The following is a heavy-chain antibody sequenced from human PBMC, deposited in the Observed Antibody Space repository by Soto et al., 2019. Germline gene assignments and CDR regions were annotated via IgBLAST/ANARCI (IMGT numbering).Heavy chain of an antibody. CDR3: ARSGYSYGPNPLLY. Sequence: QVQLQESGPGLVKPSQTLSLTCTVSGGSISSGGYYWSWIRQHPGKGLEWIGYIYYSGSTYYNPSLKSRVNISVDTSKNQFSLKQSSVTAADTAVYYCARSGYSYGPNPLLYWGQGTLVTVSS. D-gene: IGHD5-18*01. CDR1: GGSISSGGYY. CDR2: IYYSGST. V-gene: IGHV4-31*03. J-gene: IGHJ4*02.